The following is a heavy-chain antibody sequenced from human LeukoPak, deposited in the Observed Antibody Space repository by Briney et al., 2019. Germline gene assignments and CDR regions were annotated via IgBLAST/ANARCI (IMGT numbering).Heavy chain of an antibody. CDR2: VYYSGST. J-gene: IGHJ3*02. CDR3: ARVLYLCKRGLDAFDI. Sequence: SETLSLTCTVSGGSISSYFWRWIRQPPGKGLEWIGYVYYSGSTNYNPSLKSRVTISVDTSKKQFSLKLSSATAADPPVYYFARVLYLCKRGLDAFDIWGQGTMVTDSS. CDR1: GGSISSYF. V-gene: IGHV4-59*01. D-gene: IGHD2-2*02.